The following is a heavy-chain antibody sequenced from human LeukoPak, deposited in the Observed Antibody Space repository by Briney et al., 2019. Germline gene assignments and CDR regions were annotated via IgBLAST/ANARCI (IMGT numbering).Heavy chain of an antibody. Sequence: GGSLRLSSAASGFTFSSYAMSWVRQAPGKGLGWVSAISGSGGSTYYADSVKGRFTISRDKSKNTLYLQKNSLRAEDTAVYYCAKPWVDTAMAYDYWGEGTLVTVSS. CDR1: GFTFSSYA. J-gene: IGHJ4*02. CDR2: ISGSGGST. CDR3: AKPWVDTAMAYDY. D-gene: IGHD5-18*01. V-gene: IGHV3-23*01.